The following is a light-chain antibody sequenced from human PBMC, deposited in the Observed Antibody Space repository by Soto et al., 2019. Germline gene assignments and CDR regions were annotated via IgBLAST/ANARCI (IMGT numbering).Light chain of an antibody. V-gene: IGKV1-39*01. CDR3: QQSLGIPYT. CDR2: AAS. J-gene: IGKJ2*01. Sequence: DIQMTQSPSSLSASVGDRVTITCRASQSITGYLNWYQQKPGKAPKLLIYAASSLQSGVPSRFSGSGSGTDFTLTISSLQRHDFATYFCQQSLGIPYTFGQGTRLETK. CDR1: QSITGY.